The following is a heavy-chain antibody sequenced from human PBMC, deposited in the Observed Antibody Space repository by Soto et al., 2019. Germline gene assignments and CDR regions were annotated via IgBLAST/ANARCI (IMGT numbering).Heavy chain of an antibody. V-gene: IGHV3-23*01. D-gene: IGHD6-19*01. CDR3: AKGVPGIAVAGTGYFQH. CDR2: ISGSGDST. Sequence: GGSLRLSCAASGFTFSSYAMSWVRQAPGKGLEWVSGISGSGDSTYYADSVKGRFTISRDNSKKTVYLKMNSLRAEDTALYYCAKGVPGIAVAGTGYFQHWGQGTLVTVSS. CDR1: GFTFSSYA. J-gene: IGHJ1*01.